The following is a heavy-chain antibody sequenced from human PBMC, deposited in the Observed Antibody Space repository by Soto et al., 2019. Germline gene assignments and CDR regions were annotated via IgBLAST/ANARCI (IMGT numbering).Heavy chain of an antibody. CDR3: ARAPNYCYSPISGY. CDR1: GYTFTGYY. Sequence: QVQLVQSGAEVKKPGASVKVSCKASGYTFTGYYMHWVRQAPGQGLEWMGWINPNSGGTNYAQKFQGRGTMTSDTPIRTAYMELSRLRSSDTAVYYCARAPNYCYSPISGYWGQGTLVTVSS. CDR2: INPNSGGT. D-gene: IGHD3-22*01. J-gene: IGHJ4*02. V-gene: IGHV1-2*02.